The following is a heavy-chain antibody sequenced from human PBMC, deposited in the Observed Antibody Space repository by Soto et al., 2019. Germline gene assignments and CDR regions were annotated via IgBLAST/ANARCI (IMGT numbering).Heavy chain of an antibody. Sequence: NPSETLSLTCAVYGGSFSGYYWSWIRQPPGKGLEWIGEINHSGSTNYNPSLKSRVTITVDTSKNQFSLKLSSVTAADTAVYYCARYPYDFWSNSANNWFDPWGQGTLVTVSS. CDR2: INHSGST. V-gene: IGHV4-34*01. CDR3: ARYPYDFWSNSANNWFDP. J-gene: IGHJ5*02. CDR1: GGSFSGYY. D-gene: IGHD3-3*01.